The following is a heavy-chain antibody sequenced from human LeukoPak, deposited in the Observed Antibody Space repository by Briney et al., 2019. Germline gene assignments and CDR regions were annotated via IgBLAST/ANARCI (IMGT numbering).Heavy chain of an antibody. V-gene: IGHV1-69*05. CDR3: AQPGSSAGRFDY. Sequence: SVKVSCKASGGTFSSYAISWVRQAPGQGLEWMGRIIPIFGTANYAQKFQGRVTITTDESTSTAYMELSSLRSEDTAVYYCAQPGSSAGRFDYWGQGTLVTVSS. J-gene: IGHJ4*02. CDR2: IIPIFGTA. CDR1: GGTFSSYA. D-gene: IGHD2-2*01.